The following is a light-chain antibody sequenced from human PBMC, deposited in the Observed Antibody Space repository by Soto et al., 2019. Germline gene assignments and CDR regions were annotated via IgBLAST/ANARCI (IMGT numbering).Light chain of an antibody. V-gene: IGKV1-5*01. Sequence: DIQMTQSPSTLSASVGDRVTITCRASQSISSWLAWYQQKPGKAPKLLIYDASSLESGVPSRFSGSGSGTEFTLTISSLQPDDFASYSCQQYNSYFWTFGPGTKVEIK. CDR1: QSISSW. J-gene: IGKJ1*01. CDR3: QQYNSYFWT. CDR2: DAS.